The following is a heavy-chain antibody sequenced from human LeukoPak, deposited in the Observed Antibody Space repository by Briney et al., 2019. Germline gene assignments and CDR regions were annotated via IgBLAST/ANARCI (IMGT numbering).Heavy chain of an antibody. CDR3: ARDRRYYDSSGYLDS. Sequence: RASVKVSCKASGYTFTGYYMHWVRQAPGQGLEWMGWINPNSGGTNYAQKFQGRVTMTRDTSISTAYMELSRLRSDDTAVYYCARDRRYYDSSGYLDSWGQGTLVTVSS. D-gene: IGHD3-22*01. V-gene: IGHV1-2*02. CDR1: GYTFTGYY. J-gene: IGHJ4*02. CDR2: INPNSGGT.